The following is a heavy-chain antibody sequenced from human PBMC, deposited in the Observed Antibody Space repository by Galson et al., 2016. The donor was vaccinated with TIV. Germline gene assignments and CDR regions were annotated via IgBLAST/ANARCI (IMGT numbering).Heavy chain of an antibody. Sequence: LRLSCAASGFTVSNNYMSWVRQAPGKGLEWVSLIYSGGKTFYADSVKGRFTISRDNSKNTVYLQMNSLRVEDTAVYYCTRVDYWGQGTLVTVSS. CDR3: TRVDY. CDR2: IYSGGKT. J-gene: IGHJ4*02. CDR1: GFTVSNNY. V-gene: IGHV3-53*01.